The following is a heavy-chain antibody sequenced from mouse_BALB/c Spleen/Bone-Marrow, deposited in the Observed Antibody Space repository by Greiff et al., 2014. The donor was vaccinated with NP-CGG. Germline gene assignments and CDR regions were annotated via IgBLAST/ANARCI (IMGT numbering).Heavy chain of an antibody. J-gene: IGHJ4*01. CDR2: IDPANGNS. Sequence: VQLQQSGAELVKPGASVKLSCTASGFNIKDTYIHWGKQRPEQGLDWIGRIDPANGNSKYDPKFQGKATITADTSSNTAYLQLSSLTSEDTAIYYCARGIPYYAIDYWGQGTSVTVSS. CDR1: GFNIKDTY. V-gene: IGHV14-3*02. CDR3: ARGIPYYAIDY.